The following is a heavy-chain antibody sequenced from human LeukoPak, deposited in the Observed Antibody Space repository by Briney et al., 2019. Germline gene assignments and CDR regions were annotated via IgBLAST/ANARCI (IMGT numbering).Heavy chain of an antibody. D-gene: IGHD3-10*01. J-gene: IGHJ2*01. Sequence: GGSLRLSCAASGFTVCSKYMNWVRQAPGRGLEWVSIIYSGSSTYYADSVKGRFTVSRDDSKKTLYLQMNSLRADDTAMYYCATVGDHYHWYLDLWGRGTLVSVSS. CDR1: GFTVCSKY. CDR3: ATVGDHYHWYLDL. CDR2: IYSGSST. V-gene: IGHV3-53*01.